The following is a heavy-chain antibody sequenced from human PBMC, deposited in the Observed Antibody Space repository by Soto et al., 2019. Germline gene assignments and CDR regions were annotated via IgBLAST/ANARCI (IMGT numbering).Heavy chain of an antibody. CDR3: ARDVAGSYRRLIPY. J-gene: IGHJ4*02. CDR2: ISAYKGNT. D-gene: IGHD3-16*02. Sequence: ASGRVSCSASGYTFTSYGISWVRQAAGQGLEWMGWISAYKGNTNYAQKLHGRVTMTTDTSTSTAYMGVRSLGTDCTAVYVFARDVAGSYRRLIPYWGQGRLVTVSS. V-gene: IGHV1-18*01. CDR1: GYTFTSYG.